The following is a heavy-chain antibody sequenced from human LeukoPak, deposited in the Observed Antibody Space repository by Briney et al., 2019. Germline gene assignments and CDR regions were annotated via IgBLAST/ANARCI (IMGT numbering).Heavy chain of an antibody. Sequence: GGSLRLSCAASGFTFSSYGMHWVRQAPGKGLEWVAFIRYDGSNKYYADSVKGRFTISRDNSKNTLYLQMNSLRAEDTAVYYCARTRTTVTTRAFDIWGQGTMVTVSS. CDR1: GFTFSSYG. D-gene: IGHD4-17*01. J-gene: IGHJ3*02. CDR3: ARTRTTVTTRAFDI. V-gene: IGHV3-30*02. CDR2: IRYDGSNK.